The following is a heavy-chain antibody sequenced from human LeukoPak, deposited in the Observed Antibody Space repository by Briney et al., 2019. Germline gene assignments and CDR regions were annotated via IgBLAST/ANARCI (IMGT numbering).Heavy chain of an antibody. CDR2: INPSGGT. CDR3: ARGRHDITMIVVVMTSVSYYLDV. J-gene: IGHJ6*03. D-gene: IGHD3-22*01. Sequence: SETQSLTCAVYGGSFSGYHWTWIRQSPGKGLEWIGDINPSGGTYYNPSLKSRLTISVDTSKNQFSLKLRSVTAADTAVYYCARGRHDITMIVVVMTSVSYYLDVWGKGTTVTVS. CDR1: GGSFSGYH. V-gene: IGHV4-34*01.